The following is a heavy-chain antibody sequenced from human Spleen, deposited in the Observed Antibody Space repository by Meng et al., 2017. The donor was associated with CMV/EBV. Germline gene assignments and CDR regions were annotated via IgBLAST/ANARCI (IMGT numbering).Heavy chain of an antibody. CDR2: VSVYNGDT. Sequence: GYTFTSYGIHWVRQAPGQGLEWIGGVSVYNGDTKKAQKFQGRVTMTTDTSTNTAYMELRNLRSDDTAVYYCAREGPYSGSSYAWFDPWGQGTLVTVSS. D-gene: IGHD1-26*01. CDR3: AREGPYSGSSYAWFDP. V-gene: IGHV1-18*01. CDR1: GYTFTSYG. J-gene: IGHJ5*01.